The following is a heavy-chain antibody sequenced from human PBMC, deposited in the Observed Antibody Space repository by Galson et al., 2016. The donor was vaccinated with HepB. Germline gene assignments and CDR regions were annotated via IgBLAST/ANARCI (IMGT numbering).Heavy chain of an antibody. Sequence: SVKVSCKASGFTFSSSTVQWVRQARGQRLEWIGWIGVGSGDISYAQKFQERATITSDTSTSTAYMELSSLRSEDTAVYYCAADYHDTYFDPWGQGTLVIVAS. V-gene: IGHV1-58*01. CDR2: IGVGSGDI. CDR1: GFTFSSST. J-gene: IGHJ5*02. D-gene: IGHD3-16*02. CDR3: AADYHDTYFDP.